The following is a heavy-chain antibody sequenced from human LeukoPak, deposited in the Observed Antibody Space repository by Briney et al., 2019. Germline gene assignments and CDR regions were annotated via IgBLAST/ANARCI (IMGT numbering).Heavy chain of an antibody. CDR1: GGSFRGYY. J-gene: IGHJ2*01. Sequence: PSETLSHTCAVYGGSFRGYYWSWIREPPGKGLEWMGEITHSGSTNYNPSLKSRVTISGDTSKKQFPLKLSCVTRADTAVVFCGRGLPHYDFWSGYPPGWYFDLWGGGTLVTVSS. CDR3: GRGLPHYDFWSGYPPGWYFDL. CDR2: ITHSGST. V-gene: IGHV4-34*01. D-gene: IGHD3-3*01.